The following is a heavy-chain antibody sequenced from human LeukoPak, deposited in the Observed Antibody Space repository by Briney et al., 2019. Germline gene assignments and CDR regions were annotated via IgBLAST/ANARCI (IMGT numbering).Heavy chain of an antibody. CDR2: ISYDGSNK. D-gene: IGHD2-21*02. Sequence: GRSLRLSCAASGFTFSSYAMHWVRQAPGKGLEWVAVISYDGSNKYYADSVKGRFTISRDNSKNTLYLQMNSLRAEDTAVYYCARGWAYCGGDCSSPFDYWGQGTLVTVSS. CDR1: GFTFSSYA. J-gene: IGHJ4*02. CDR3: ARGWAYCGGDCSSPFDY. V-gene: IGHV3-30*04.